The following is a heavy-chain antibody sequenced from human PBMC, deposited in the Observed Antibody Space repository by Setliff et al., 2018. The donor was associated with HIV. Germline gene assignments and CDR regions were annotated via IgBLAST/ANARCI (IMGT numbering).Heavy chain of an antibody. CDR3: ARMRGGHNIREGAFDI. Sequence: GASVKVSCKASGYSFSSYVIGWVRLAPGQGLEWMGWMSTDNGNTNYAQKVQGRVTMTTDTGTRTAYMELRSLRSDDTAMYYCARMRGGHNIREGAFDIWGQGTMVTVSS. D-gene: IGHD1-20*01. J-gene: IGHJ3*02. CDR1: GYSFSSYV. V-gene: IGHV1-18*01. CDR2: MSTDNGNT.